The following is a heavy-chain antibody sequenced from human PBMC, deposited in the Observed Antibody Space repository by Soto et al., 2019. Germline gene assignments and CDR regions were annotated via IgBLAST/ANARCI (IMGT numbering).Heavy chain of an antibody. V-gene: IGHV4-31*03. CDR2: ISYTGTP. Sequence: SETLSLTCTVSGDSISSDGSSWSWIRHHPGKGLEWIGNISYTGTPYYNPSLRSRVTISVDPSKNQFSLRLNSVTAADTAVYYCAGRCDSTSCLAHFDYWGQGTLVTVSS. CDR3: AGRCDSTSCLAHFDY. J-gene: IGHJ4*02. D-gene: IGHD2-2*01. CDR1: GDSISSDGSS.